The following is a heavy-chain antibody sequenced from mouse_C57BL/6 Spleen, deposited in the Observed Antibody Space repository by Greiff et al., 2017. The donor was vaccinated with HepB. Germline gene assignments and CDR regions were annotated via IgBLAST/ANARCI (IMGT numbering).Heavy chain of an antibody. Sequence: VQLQQPGAELVKPGASVKLSCKASGYTFTSYWMHWVKQRPGQGLEWIGMIHPNSGSTNYNEKFKSKATLTVDKSSSTAYMQLSSLTSEDSAVYYCARSGYYGSREGVFDYWGQGTTLTVSS. J-gene: IGHJ2*01. CDR1: GYTFTSYW. CDR2: IHPNSGST. D-gene: IGHD1-1*01. V-gene: IGHV1-64*01. CDR3: ARSGYYGSREGVFDY.